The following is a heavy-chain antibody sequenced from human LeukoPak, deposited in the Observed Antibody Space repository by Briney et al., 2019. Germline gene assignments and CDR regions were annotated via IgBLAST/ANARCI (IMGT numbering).Heavy chain of an antibody. V-gene: IGHV3-23*01. CDR2: ISGSGDST. D-gene: IGHD3-3*01. J-gene: IGHJ4*02. CDR3: AKSLAITIFGVANRNYFDY. CDR1: GFTFSSYA. Sequence: GGSLRLSCAASGFTFSSYAMSWVRQAPGKGLEWVSAISGSGDSTYCGDSVKGRFTISRDNSKNTLYLQMNSLRAEDTAVYYCAKSLAITIFGVANRNYFDYWGQGTLVTVSS.